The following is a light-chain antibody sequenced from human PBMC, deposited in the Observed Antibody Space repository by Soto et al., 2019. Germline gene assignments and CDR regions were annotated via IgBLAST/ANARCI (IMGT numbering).Light chain of an antibody. J-gene: IGLJ2*01. CDR1: SGYSNYK. Sequence: QSVLTQPPSTSASLGASVTITCTLSSGYSNYKVDWYQQRPGKGPRFVMRVGTGGIVGSKGDGIPDRFSVLGSGLTRNLTIKNIHEDDARDYYCGADHGIGNSFVWGFGGGTKLTVL. CDR3: GADHGIGNSFVWG. CDR2: VGTGGIVG. V-gene: IGLV9-49*03.